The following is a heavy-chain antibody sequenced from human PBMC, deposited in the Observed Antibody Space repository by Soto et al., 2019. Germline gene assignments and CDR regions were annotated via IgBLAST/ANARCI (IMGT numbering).Heavy chain of an antibody. Sequence: QVQLVESGGGVVQPGRSLRLACAASGFTFSSYGMHWVRQAPGKGLEWVAVIWYDGSNKYYADSVKGRFTISRDNSKNTLYLQMNSLRAEDTAVYYCARVDDYDAFDICSQGTMVTVSS. D-gene: IGHD4-17*01. CDR1: GFTFSSYG. V-gene: IGHV3-33*01. CDR3: ARVDDYDAFDI. J-gene: IGHJ3*02. CDR2: IWYDGSNK.